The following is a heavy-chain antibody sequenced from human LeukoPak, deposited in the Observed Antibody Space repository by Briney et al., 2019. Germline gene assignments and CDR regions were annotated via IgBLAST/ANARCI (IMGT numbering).Heavy chain of an antibody. Sequence: PGGSLRLSCAASGFTFSSYAMSWVRQAPGKGLEWVSAISGSGGSTYYADSVKGRFTISRDNSKNTLYLQMNSLRAEDTAVYYCAKYITMVRGVITHHFDYWGQGTLVTVSS. V-gene: IGHV3-23*01. CDR3: AKYITMVRGVITHHFDY. D-gene: IGHD3-10*01. CDR2: ISGSGGST. J-gene: IGHJ4*02. CDR1: GFTFSSYA.